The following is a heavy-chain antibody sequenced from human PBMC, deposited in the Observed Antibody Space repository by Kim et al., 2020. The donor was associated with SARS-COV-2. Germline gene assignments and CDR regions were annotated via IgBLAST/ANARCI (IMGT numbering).Heavy chain of an antibody. CDR3: ARDKHYDILTGYQDYGGMDV. V-gene: IGHV3-33*01. CDR2: IWYDGSNK. Sequence: EGSLRLSCAASGFTFSSYGMHWVRQAPGKGLEWVAVIWYDGSNKYYADSVKGRFTISRDNSKNTLYLQMNSLRAEDTAVYYCARDKHYDILTGYQDYGGMDVWGQGTTVTVSS. CDR1: GFTFSSYG. D-gene: IGHD3-9*01. J-gene: IGHJ6*02.